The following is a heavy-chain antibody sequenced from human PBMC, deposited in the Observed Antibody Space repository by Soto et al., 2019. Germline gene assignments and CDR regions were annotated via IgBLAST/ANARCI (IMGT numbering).Heavy chain of an antibody. CDR1: GYSFTSYW. CDR3: ARFSSIVVVPAAIAFEYYSMDL. Sequence: GESLKISCKGSGYSFTSYWISWVRQMPGKGLEWMGRIDPSDSYTNYSPSFQGHLTISADESISTAYLQWCILKSSDTAMYYCARFSSIVVVPAAIAFEYYSMDLCSQRTSVT. J-gene: IGHJ6*02. D-gene: IGHD2-2*01. CDR2: IDPSDSYT. V-gene: IGHV5-10-1*01.